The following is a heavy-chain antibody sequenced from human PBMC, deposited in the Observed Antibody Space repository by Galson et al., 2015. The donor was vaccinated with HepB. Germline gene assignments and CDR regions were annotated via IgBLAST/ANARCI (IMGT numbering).Heavy chain of an antibody. Sequence: TVFGGSISSSSYYWSWIRQPPGKGLEWIGSFYYSGITHYNPSLKSRVTISGDTSKNRFSLQVPSVTAADTAVYYCARCEGEDRGYGMDVWGQGTTVTVSS. CDR3: ARCEGEDRGYGMDV. CDR1: GGSISSSSYY. J-gene: IGHJ6*02. CDR2: FYYSGIT. V-gene: IGHV4-39*01.